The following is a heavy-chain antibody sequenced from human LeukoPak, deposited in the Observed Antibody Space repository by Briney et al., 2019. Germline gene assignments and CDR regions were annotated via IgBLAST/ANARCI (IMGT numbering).Heavy chain of an antibody. CDR3: AKSKEDCCGSFDP. D-gene: IGHD2-15*01. CDR2: ISGATGTT. J-gene: IGHJ5*02. V-gene: IGHV3-23*01. Sequence: PGESLRLSCAASRFTFTSYAMSWVRQAPGKGLEWVSSISGATGTTYYADSVMGRFTISRDNSKNTLYLQMNSLRAEDTAVYYCAKSKEDCCGSFDPWGQGALVTVSS. CDR1: RFTFTSYA.